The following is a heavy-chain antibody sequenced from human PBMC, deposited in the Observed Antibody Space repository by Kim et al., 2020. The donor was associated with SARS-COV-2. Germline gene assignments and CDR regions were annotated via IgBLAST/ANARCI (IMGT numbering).Heavy chain of an antibody. CDR3: AQGGARTPWDY. D-gene: IGHD2-15*01. V-gene: IGHV3-23*01. Sequence: GGSLRLSCAASGFTFGSYTMNWVRQAPGEGLEWVSGISANGSRTHYADSVKGRFTISRDNTKNTLYLQVNSLRVEDTAIYYCAQGGARTPWDYWGQGTLVTVSS. CDR1: GFTFGSYT. J-gene: IGHJ4*02. CDR2: ISANGSRT.